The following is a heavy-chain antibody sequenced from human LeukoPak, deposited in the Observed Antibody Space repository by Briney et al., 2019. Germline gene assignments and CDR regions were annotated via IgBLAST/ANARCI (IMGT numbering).Heavy chain of an antibody. CDR2: ISYDGNTN. J-gene: IGHJ4*02. CDR3: ARDGGATHYFDY. D-gene: IGHD1-26*01. V-gene: IGHV3-30-3*01. CDR1: GFTFSTYA. Sequence: GGSLRLSCAASGFTFSTYAMHWVRQAPGMGLEWVAAISYDGNTNYYADSVKGRFPISRDNSKNTLYLQLNSLRAEDTAVYYCARDGGATHYFDYWGQGALVTVSS.